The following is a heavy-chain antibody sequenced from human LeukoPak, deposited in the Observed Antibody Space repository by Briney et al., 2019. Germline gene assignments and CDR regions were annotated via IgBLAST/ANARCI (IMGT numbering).Heavy chain of an antibody. CDR1: GFTFSSYG. D-gene: IGHD7-27*01. CDR3: AKDEEGPNWGTIDY. Sequence: PGGSLRLSCAASGFTFSSYGMSWVRQAPGKGLEWVSTISDSGDNTYYADSVKGRFTISRDNSKNTLYLQMNSLRAEDTAVYYCAKDEEGPNWGTIDYWGQGTVVTVSS. CDR2: ISDSGDNT. J-gene: IGHJ4*02. V-gene: IGHV3-23*01.